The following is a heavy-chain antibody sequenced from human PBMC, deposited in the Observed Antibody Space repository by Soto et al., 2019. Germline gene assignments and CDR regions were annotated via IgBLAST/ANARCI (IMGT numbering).Heavy chain of an antibody. Sequence: GASVKVSCKASGGTFSSYAISWVRQAPGQGLEWMGGIIPIFGTANYAQKFQGRVTITADESTSTAYMELSSLRSEDTAVYYCASSPYYYDSSGYWAPLDYWGQGTPVTVSS. V-gene: IGHV1-69*13. D-gene: IGHD3-22*01. J-gene: IGHJ4*02. CDR3: ASSPYYYDSSGYWAPLDY. CDR2: IIPIFGTA. CDR1: GGTFSSYA.